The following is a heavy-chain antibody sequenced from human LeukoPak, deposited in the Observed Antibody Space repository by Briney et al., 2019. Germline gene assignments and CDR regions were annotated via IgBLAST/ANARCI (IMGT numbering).Heavy chain of an antibody. Sequence: GASVRVSCKASGYTFTSYGISWVRQAPGQGLEWMGWISAYNGNTNYAQKLQGRVTMTTDTSTSTAYMELRSLRSDDTAVYYCASVTYGDYFDYWGQGTLVTVSS. V-gene: IGHV1-18*01. CDR1: GYTFTSYG. CDR2: ISAYNGNT. CDR3: ASVTYGDYFDY. D-gene: IGHD4-17*01. J-gene: IGHJ4*02.